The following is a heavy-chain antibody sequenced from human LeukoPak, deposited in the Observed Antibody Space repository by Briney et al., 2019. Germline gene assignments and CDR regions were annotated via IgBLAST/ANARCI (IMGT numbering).Heavy chain of an antibody. Sequence: PGRSLRLSCAASGFTFSRYEMNWVGQAPGKGLEWVSYISSGGSTIYYADYVKGRFTISRDNAKNSLYLQMNSLRAEDTAVYYCAELGITMIGGVWGKGTTVTISS. V-gene: IGHV3-48*03. CDR2: ISSGGSTI. CDR1: GFTFSRYE. J-gene: IGHJ6*04. CDR3: AELGITMIGGV. D-gene: IGHD3-10*02.